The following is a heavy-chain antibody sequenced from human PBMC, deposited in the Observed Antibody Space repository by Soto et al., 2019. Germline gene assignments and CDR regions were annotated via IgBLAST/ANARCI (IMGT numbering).Heavy chain of an antibody. D-gene: IGHD3-10*01. Sequence: ASVKVSCKASGYTFTSSGISWVRQAPGQGLEWMGWISAYNGNTNYAQKLQGRVTMTTDTSKNQFSLKLSSVTAADTAVYYCASPDYGSGKLAFDYWGQGTLVTVSS. CDR3: ASPDYGSGKLAFDY. CDR1: GYTFTSSG. CDR2: ISAYNGNT. V-gene: IGHV1-18*01. J-gene: IGHJ4*02.